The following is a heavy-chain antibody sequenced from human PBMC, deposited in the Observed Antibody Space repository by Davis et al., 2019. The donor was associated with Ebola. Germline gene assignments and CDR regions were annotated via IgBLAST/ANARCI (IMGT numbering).Heavy chain of an antibody. J-gene: IGHJ5*02. CDR1: GCSISSSSYY. V-gene: IGHV4-39*07. CDR2: SYCSGST. CDR3: ASYYSSGWPFDL. Sequence: SETLSLTCTVSGCSISSSSYYWGWLRQPPGKGLEWLGSSYCSGSTYYNPSLKSRVTISVDTSKNQFSLKLSSVTAADTAVYYCASYYSSGWPFDLWGQGTLVTVSS. D-gene: IGHD6-19*01.